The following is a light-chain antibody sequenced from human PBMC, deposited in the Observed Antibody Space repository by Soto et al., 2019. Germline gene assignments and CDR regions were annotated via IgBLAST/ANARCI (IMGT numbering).Light chain of an antibody. CDR2: KAS. J-gene: IGKJ4*01. CDR3: QQYNVFST. V-gene: IGKV1-5*03. CDR1: QSISSW. Sequence: DIQMTHSPSTLSASIGDRVNITCRASQSISSWLAWYQQKPGKAPKVLIYKASNLESGVPSRFSGSGSETEFTLTISSLQPDDFATYYCQQYNVFSTFGGGTKMEIX.